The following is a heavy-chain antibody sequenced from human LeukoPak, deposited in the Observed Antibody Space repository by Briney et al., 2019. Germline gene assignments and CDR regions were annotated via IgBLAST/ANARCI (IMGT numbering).Heavy chain of an antibody. V-gene: IGHV3-7*01. CDR1: GFTSSSYW. CDR2: IKQDGREK. Sequence: GGSLRLSCAASGFTSSSYWISWVRQAPGKGLEWVANIKQDGREKSYVDSVKGRFTISRDNAKNSLYLQMNSLRAEDTAVYYCATSQSTSGQYGNAFDIWGQGTMVTVSS. J-gene: IGHJ3*02. D-gene: IGHD2-15*01. CDR3: ATSQSTSGQYGNAFDI.